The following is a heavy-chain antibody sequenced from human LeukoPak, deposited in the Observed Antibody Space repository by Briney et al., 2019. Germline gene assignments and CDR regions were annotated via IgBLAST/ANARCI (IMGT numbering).Heavy chain of an antibody. J-gene: IGHJ4*02. D-gene: IGHD3-22*01. CDR1: GGSISSYY. Sequence: SETLSLTCTVSGGSISSYYWSWIRQPPGKGLEWIGYIYYSGSTNYNPSLKSRVTISVDTSKNQFSLKLSSVTAADPAVYYCAREKGHYYDSSGYYLGYYFDYWGQGTLVTVS. CDR2: IYYSGST. CDR3: AREKGHYYDSSGYYLGYYFDY. V-gene: IGHV4-59*01.